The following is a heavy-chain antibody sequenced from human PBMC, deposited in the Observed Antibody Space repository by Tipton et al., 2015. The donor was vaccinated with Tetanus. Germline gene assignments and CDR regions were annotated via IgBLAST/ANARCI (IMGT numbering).Heavy chain of an antibody. J-gene: IGHJ4*02. V-gene: IGHV4-59*08. D-gene: IGHD3-9*01. Sequence: PTCTVSGGSINNYYWSWIRQPPGKGLEWIGYISYSGSTNSNPSLKSRVTISVDTSKNQFSLKLSSVTAADTAVYYCARLGYDILTGYHYDYWGQGTLVTVSS. CDR2: ISYSGST. CDR3: ARLGYDILTGYHYDY. CDR1: GGSINNYY.